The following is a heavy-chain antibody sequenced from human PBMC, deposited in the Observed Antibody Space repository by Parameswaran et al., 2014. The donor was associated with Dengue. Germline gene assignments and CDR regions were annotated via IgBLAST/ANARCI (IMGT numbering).Heavy chain of an antibody. CDR3: TRDDYYHYYGMDA. CDR2: INPSGGST. Sequence: WVRQAPGQGLEWMGTINPSGGSTTYAQKFQGRVTMTRDTSTSTAYIQLSSLRSEDTAVYYCTRDDYYHYYGMDAWGQGTTVTVSS. J-gene: IGHJ6*02. V-gene: IGHV1-46*01.